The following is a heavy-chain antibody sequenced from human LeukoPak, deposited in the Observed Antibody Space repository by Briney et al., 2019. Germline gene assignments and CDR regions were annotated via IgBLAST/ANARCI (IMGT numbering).Heavy chain of an antibody. J-gene: IGHJ5*02. V-gene: IGHV4-59*12. CDR3: ARGVIQFDP. CDR2: IYFSGST. CDR1: GGAISTYF. Sequence: SETLSLTCTVSGGAISTYFCGWIRQPPGKGLEWVGYIYFSGSTNYNPSLKSRVTISLDTSKNQFSLKLSSVTAADTAVYYCARGVIQFDPWGQGTLVIVSS.